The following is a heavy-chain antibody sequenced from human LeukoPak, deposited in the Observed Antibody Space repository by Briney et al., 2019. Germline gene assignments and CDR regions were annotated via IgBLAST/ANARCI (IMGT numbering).Heavy chain of an antibody. CDR3: AKEGDTMATSYNWFDP. CDR2: ITSGGSTI. D-gene: IGHD3-10*01. V-gene: IGHV3-48*01. J-gene: IGHJ5*02. Sequence: PGGSLRLSCAASGFTFSSYNMNWVRQAPGKGLEWVSYITSGGSTIYYADSVKGRFTISRDNAKNSLYLQMNSLRAEDTAVYYCAKEGDTMATSYNWFDPWGQGTLVTVSS. CDR1: GFTFSSYN.